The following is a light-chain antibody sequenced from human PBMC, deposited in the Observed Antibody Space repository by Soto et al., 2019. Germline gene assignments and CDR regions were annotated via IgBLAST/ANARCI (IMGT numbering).Light chain of an antibody. Sequence: QAVVTQSSSASASLGSSVKLTCTLSSGHTAHTITWHQQQPGKAPRYLMKLEDSGNYNKGSGVPDRFSGSSSGADRYLTISNLQSEDEADYHCETWDRNTWVFGGGTQLTVL. CDR3: ETWDRNTWV. V-gene: IGLV4-60*03. J-gene: IGLJ3*02. CDR2: LEDSGNY. CDR1: SGHTAHT.